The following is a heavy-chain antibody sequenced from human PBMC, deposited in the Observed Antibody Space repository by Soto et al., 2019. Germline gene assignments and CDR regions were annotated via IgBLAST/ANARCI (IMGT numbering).Heavy chain of an antibody. J-gene: IGHJ4*02. CDR3: AKDGLAPFDY. D-gene: IGHD5-12*01. V-gene: IGHV3-30*18. Sequence: QVQLVESGAGVVQPGRSLRLSCAASGFTFSLYGMHWVRQAPGKGLEWVAVISDDGSNKCYVDSVKGRFTISRDNSKNTLYLQMNSLRGEDTAVYYCAKDGLAPFDYWGQGTLVTVSS. CDR2: ISDDGSNK. CDR1: GFTFSLYG.